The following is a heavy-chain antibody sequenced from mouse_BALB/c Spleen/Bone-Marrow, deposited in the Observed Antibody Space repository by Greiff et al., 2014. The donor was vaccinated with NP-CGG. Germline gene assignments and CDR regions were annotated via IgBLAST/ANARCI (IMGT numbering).Heavy chain of an antibody. J-gene: IGHJ2*01. D-gene: IGHD4-1*01. CDR3: TRGRTWDFDY. V-gene: IGHV1S81*02. Sequence: QVHLVESGAELVKPGTSVKLSCKASGYTFTTYYMYWVKQRPGQGLEWIGEINPNNGGTNFKEKFKSKATLTVDKSSSTAYMQLSSLTSEDSAVYYCTRGRTWDFDYWGQGTTLTVSS. CDR1: GYTFTTYY. CDR2: INPNNGGT.